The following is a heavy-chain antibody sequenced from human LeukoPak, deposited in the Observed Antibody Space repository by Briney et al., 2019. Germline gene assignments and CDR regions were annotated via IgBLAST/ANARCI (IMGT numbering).Heavy chain of an antibody. Sequence: SQTLSLTCAISGVSVSSNSAAWNWIRQSPSRGLEWLGRTYYRSKWYNDYAVSVKSRITINPDTSKNQLSLQLNSVTPEDTAVYYCARDLDGYSSSEFHDAFDIWGQGTMVTVSS. CDR1: GVSVSSNSAA. V-gene: IGHV6-1*01. CDR3: ARDLDGYSSSEFHDAFDI. J-gene: IGHJ3*02. D-gene: IGHD6-6*01. CDR2: TYYRSKWYN.